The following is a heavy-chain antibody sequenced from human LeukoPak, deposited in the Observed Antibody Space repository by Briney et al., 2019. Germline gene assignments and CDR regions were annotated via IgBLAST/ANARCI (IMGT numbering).Heavy chain of an antibody. CDR2: IYHSGST. CDR3: ARDRYGSGSYKDY. Sequence: SETLSLTCAVSGGSISSSNWWSWVRQPPGKGLEWIGEIYHSGSTNYNPSLKSRVTISVDESKNQFSLKLSSVTAADTAVYYCARDRYGSGSYKDYWGQGTLVTVSS. CDR1: GGSISSSNW. J-gene: IGHJ4*02. D-gene: IGHD3-10*01. V-gene: IGHV4-4*02.